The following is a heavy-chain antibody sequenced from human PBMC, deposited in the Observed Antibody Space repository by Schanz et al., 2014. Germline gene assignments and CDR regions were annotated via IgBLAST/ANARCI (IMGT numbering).Heavy chain of an antibody. D-gene: IGHD6-6*01. CDR1: GYTFTSHG. J-gene: IGHJ4*02. CDR3: ARDQSPYANSSDVRYFAY. CDR2: ITAYNGNT. V-gene: IGHV1-18*01. Sequence: QVQLVQSGAEVKKPGASVKVSCKASGYTFTSHGISWVRQAPGQGLEWMGWITAYNGNTNYAQKLQGRVTMTADTSTSTAYMDLRSLRSDDTAVYYCARDQSPYANSSDVRYFAYWGQGILVIVSS.